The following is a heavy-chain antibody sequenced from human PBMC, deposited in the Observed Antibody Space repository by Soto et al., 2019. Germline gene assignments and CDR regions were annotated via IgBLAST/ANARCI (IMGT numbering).Heavy chain of an antibody. Sequence: ASGTVSCKASGYTFTNYGITWVRQAPRQGPEWMGWISAYNGNTNYAQKLQGRVTMTTDTSTSTAYMELRSLRSDDTAVYYCARDGRITMIVVANLYYYGMDVWGQGTTVTVSS. CDR2: ISAYNGNT. CDR3: ARDGRITMIVVANLYYYGMDV. D-gene: IGHD3-22*01. CDR1: GYTFTNYG. J-gene: IGHJ6*02. V-gene: IGHV1-18*01.